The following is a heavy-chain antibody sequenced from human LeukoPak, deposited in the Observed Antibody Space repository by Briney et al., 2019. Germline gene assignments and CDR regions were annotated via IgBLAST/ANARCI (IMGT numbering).Heavy chain of an antibody. Sequence: GGSLRLSCAASGFTFSDYYMSWIRQAPGKGLEWVSYISSSSSYTNYADSVKGRFTISRDNAKNSLYLQMNSLRAEDTAVYYCARAGGYAEYYFNNWGQGPLATSPS. CDR1: GFTFSDYY. J-gene: IGHJ4*02. D-gene: IGHD1-26*01. CDR3: ARAGGYAEYYFNN. V-gene: IGHV3-11*06. CDR2: ISSSSSYT.